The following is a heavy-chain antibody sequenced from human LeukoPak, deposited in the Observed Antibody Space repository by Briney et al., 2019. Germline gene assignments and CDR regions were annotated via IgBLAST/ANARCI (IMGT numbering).Heavy chain of an antibody. Sequence: PSETLSLTCTVSGYSISGGYYWGWIRQPPGKGLEGVGTIFRSVSTYYNPSLKSRVTTSGDTSKNQFSLKLSSVTAADTPVYNCVRNNRNGFDFWRRG. CDR2: IFRSVST. CDR3: VRNNRNGFDF. V-gene: IGHV4-38-2*02. J-gene: IGHJ4*02. CDR1: GYSISGGYY. D-gene: IGHD2/OR15-2a*01.